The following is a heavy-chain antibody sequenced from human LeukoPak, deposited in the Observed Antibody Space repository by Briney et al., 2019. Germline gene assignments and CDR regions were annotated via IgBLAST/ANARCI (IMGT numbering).Heavy chain of an antibody. J-gene: IGHJ4*02. V-gene: IGHV3-48*04. CDR1: GFTFSSYS. Sequence: GSLRLSCAASGFTFSSYSMNWVRQAPGKGLEWVSYISSSSSTIYYVDSVKGRFTISRDNAKNSLYLQMNSLRAEDTAVYYCARGYSYGYVDYWGQGTLVTVSS. D-gene: IGHD5-18*01. CDR2: ISSSSSTI. CDR3: ARGYSYGYVDY.